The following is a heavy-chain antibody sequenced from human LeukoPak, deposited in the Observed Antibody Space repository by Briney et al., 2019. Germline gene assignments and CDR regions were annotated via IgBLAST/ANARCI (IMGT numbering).Heavy chain of an antibody. CDR3: AKASGGYCSSISCYHFDY. CDR2: ISWNSGTR. CDR1: GFTFDDYA. Sequence: GGSLRLSCAATGFTFDDYAMHWARQAPGKGLEWVSSISWNSGTRRYADSVKGRFTISRDNAKNSLYLQMNGLRAEDTALYYCAKASGGYCSSISCYHFDYWGQGILVTVSS. D-gene: IGHD2-2*01. V-gene: IGHV3-9*01. J-gene: IGHJ4*02.